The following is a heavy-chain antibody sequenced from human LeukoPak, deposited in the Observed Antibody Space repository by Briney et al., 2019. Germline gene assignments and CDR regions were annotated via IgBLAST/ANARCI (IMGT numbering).Heavy chain of an antibody. CDR1: GLIFSNYW. Sequence: GGSLRLSCSASGLIFSNYWMTWVRQAPGKGLEWVANIKQDGSEKYYVDSVKGRFTISRGNAKKSLYLQMNSLRAEDTAVYFCARDMIILQSWGQGTLVTVSS. D-gene: IGHD3-16*01. V-gene: IGHV3-7*04. CDR3: ARDMIILQS. CDR2: IKQDGSEK. J-gene: IGHJ5*02.